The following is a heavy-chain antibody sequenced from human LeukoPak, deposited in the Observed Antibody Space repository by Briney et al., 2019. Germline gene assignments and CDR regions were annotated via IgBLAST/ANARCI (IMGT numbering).Heavy chain of an antibody. V-gene: IGHV4-59*01. CDR3: ARAPRTIRDYYYMDV. CDR1: GGSISSYH. Sequence: SETLSLTCTVSGGSISSYHWSWIRQPPGKGLEWIGYIYYSGSTNYNPSLKSRVTISVDTSKNQFSLKLSSVTAADTAVYYCARAPRTIRDYYYMDVWGKGTTVTVSS. D-gene: IGHD1-7*01. CDR2: IYYSGST. J-gene: IGHJ6*03.